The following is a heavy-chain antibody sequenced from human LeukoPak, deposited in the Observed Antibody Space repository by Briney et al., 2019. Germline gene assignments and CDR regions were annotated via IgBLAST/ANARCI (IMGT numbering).Heavy chain of an antibody. J-gene: IGHJ4*02. Sequence: SETLSLTCTVSGGSISSGSYYWSWIRQPAGKGLEWIGHIYSSGSTNYNPSLKSRVTISVDTSKNQFSLKLSSVTAADTAVYYCARVESGGYDFWSGLLYYFDYWGQGTLVTVSS. CDR1: GGSISSGSYY. CDR2: IYSSGST. V-gene: IGHV4-61*09. D-gene: IGHD3-3*01. CDR3: ARVESGGYDFWSGLLYYFDY.